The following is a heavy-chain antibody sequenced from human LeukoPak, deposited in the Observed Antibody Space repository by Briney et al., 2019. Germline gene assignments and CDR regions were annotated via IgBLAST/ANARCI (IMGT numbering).Heavy chain of an antibody. D-gene: IGHD3-22*01. Sequence: ALVKVSCKASGYTFTGYYMHWGRQAPGQGLEWMGWINPNSGGTNYAQKFQVRVTMTRDTSISTAYMELSRLRSDDTAVYYCARDYDSSGPNWFDPWGQGTLVTVSS. CDR3: ARDYDSSGPNWFDP. CDR2: INPNSGGT. CDR1: GYTFTGYY. V-gene: IGHV1-2*02. J-gene: IGHJ5*02.